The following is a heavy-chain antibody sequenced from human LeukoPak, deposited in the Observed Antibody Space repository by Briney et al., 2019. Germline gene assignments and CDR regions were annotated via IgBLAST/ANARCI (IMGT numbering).Heavy chain of an antibody. D-gene: IGHD6-13*01. Sequence: PGGSLRLSCAASGFTFSAYYMSWIRQAPGKGLEWVSYISSSGSTIYYADSVKGRFTISRDNAKNSLYLQMNSLRAEDTAVYYCARDPTAAYSSSWYIDYWGQGTLVTVSS. J-gene: IGHJ4*02. CDR3: ARDPTAAYSSSWYIDY. CDR1: GFTFSAYY. V-gene: IGHV3-11*04. CDR2: ISSSGSTI.